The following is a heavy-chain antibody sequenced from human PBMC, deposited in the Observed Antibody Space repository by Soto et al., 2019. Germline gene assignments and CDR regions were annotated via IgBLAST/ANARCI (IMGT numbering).Heavy chain of an antibody. D-gene: IGHD6-13*01. Sequence: SLNLYRKASVYTFTIYAVHWLLQTPGQRLEWMGWINAGNGNTKYSQKFQGRVTITRDTSASTAYMELSSLRSEDTAVYYCAREVDSSSWYGCFHYWGQGTLVTVSS. CDR3: AREVDSSSWYGCFHY. CDR1: VYTFTIYA. J-gene: IGHJ4*02. V-gene: IGHV1-3*01. CDR2: INAGNGNT.